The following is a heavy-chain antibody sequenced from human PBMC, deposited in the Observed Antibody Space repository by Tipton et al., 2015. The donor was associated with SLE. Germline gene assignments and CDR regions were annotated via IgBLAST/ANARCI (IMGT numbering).Heavy chain of an antibody. CDR1: GGSISSGGYY. CDR2: ISYSGST. V-gene: IGHV4-31*02. CDR3: AREVTPENSKLSGPLDY. Sequence: LRLSCTVSGGSISSGGYYWSWIRQYPGKGLEWIGYISYSGSTNYNSSLKSRLTISVDTSKNQFSLKLSSVTAADTAVYYCAREVTPENSKLSGPLDYWGQGTLVTVSS. D-gene: IGHD2-21*02. J-gene: IGHJ4*02.